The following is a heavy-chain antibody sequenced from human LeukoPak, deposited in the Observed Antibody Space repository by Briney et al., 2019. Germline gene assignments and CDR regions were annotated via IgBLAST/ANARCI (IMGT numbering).Heavy chain of an antibody. CDR2: IYSTGDT. Sequence: SETLSFTCTVSGGSISGFYWSWIRQPPGKGLGWIGYIYSTGDTNSDPSLKSRVTVSLDTSKNQVSLRLSSVTAADTAVYYCARHPFATPFDYWGRGTLVTVSS. J-gene: IGHJ4*02. V-gene: IGHV4-59*08. CDR1: GGSISGFY. CDR3: ARHPFATPFDY. D-gene: IGHD2-15*01.